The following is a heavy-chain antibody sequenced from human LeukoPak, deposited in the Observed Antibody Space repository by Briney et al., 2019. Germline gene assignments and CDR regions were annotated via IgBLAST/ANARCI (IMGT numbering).Heavy chain of an antibody. CDR3: ARDGPRCYDSSGYLTEYFQH. V-gene: IGHV1-69*06. Sequence: SVKVSCKASGGTFSSYAISWVRQTPGQGLEWMGRIIPIFGTANYAQKFQGRVTITADKSTSTAYMELSSLRSEDTAVYYCARDGPRCYDSSGYLTEYFQHWGQGTLVTVSS. J-gene: IGHJ1*01. D-gene: IGHD3-22*01. CDR2: IIPIFGTA. CDR1: GGTFSSYA.